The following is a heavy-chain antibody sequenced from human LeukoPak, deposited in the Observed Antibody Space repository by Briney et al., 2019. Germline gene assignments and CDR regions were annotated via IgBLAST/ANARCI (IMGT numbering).Heavy chain of an antibody. J-gene: IGHJ4*02. CDR2: IYYSGST. CDR3: ARGDYDFWSGYVNY. Sequence: SETLSLTCTVSGGSISSGDYYWSWIRQPPGKGLEWIGYIYYSGSTYYNPSLKSRVTTSVDTSKNQFSLKLSSVTAADTAVYYCARGDYDFWSGYVNYWGQGTLVTVSS. V-gene: IGHV4-30-4*08. CDR1: GGSISSGDYY. D-gene: IGHD3-3*01.